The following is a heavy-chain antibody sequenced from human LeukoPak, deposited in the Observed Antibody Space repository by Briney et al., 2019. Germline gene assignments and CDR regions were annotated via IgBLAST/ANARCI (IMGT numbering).Heavy chain of an antibody. J-gene: IGHJ4*02. CDR2: INHSGST. CDR1: GGSFSGYY. Sequence: SETLSLTCAVYGGSFSGYYWSWIRQPPGKGLEWIGEINHSGSTNYNPSLKSRVTISVDTSKNQFSLKLSSVTAADTAVYYCARGYERGYYFDYWGQGTLVTVSS. CDR3: ARGYERGYYFDY. D-gene: IGHD2-8*01. V-gene: IGHV4-34*01.